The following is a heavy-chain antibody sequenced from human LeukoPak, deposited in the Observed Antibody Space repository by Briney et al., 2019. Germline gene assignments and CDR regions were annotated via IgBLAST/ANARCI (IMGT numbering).Heavy chain of an antibody. CDR2: IKQDGSEK. J-gene: IGHJ4*02. D-gene: IGHD6-13*01. CDR1: GFTFSSYW. Sequence: GGSLRLSCAASGFTFSSYWMSWVRQAPGKGLEWVVNIKQDGSEKYYVDSVKGRFTISRDNSKNTLYLQMNSLRAEDTAVYYCAKEFGKYSSSWELRPDFDYWGQGTLVTVSS. V-gene: IGHV3-7*01. CDR3: AKEFGKYSSSWELRPDFDY.